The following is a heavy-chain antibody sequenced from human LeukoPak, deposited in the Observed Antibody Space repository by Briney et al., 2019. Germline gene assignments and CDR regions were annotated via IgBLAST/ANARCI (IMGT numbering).Heavy chain of an antibody. J-gene: IGHJ4*02. CDR1: GYTFTSYY. D-gene: IGHD6-6*01. Sequence: ASVKVSCKASGYTFTSYYMHWVRQAPGQELEWRGIINPSGGSTSSAQKFQGRVTMTRDTSTSTVYTELSSLRSEDTAVYYCARDFDPSPYSSFNFDYWGQGTLVTVSS. CDR2: INPSGGST. V-gene: IGHV1-46*01. CDR3: ARDFDPSPYSSFNFDY.